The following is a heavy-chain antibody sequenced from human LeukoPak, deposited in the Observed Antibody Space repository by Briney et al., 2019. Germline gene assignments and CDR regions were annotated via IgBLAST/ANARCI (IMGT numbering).Heavy chain of an antibody. CDR3: ASLNDYGDFLFDY. CDR2: IYYSGST. D-gene: IGHD4-17*01. CDR1: GGSIYSSSYY. Sequence: SETLSLTCTVSGGSIYSSSYYWSWIRQPPGKGLEWIGYIYYSGSTNYNPSLKSRVTISVDTSKNQFSLKLSSVTAADTAVYYCASLNDYGDFLFDYWGQGTLVTVSS. J-gene: IGHJ4*02. V-gene: IGHV4-61*05.